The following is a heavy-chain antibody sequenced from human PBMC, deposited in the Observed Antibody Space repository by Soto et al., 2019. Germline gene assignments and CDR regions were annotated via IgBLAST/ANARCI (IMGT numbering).Heavy chain of an antibody. V-gene: IGHV3-74*01. Sequence: GGSLRLSCAASGSTFSDYRMFWVRQAPGKGLEWVSRLDSDGSSTSYAASVKGRFTISRDNAKNTVYLQMNSLRAEDTAVYYCGRRADGGRDDYWGQGTLVTVSS. CDR3: GRRADGGRDDY. CDR2: LDSDGSST. CDR1: GSTFSDYR. J-gene: IGHJ4*02.